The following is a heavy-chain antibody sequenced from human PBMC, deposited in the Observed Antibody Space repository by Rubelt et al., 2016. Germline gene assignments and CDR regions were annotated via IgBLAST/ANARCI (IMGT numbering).Heavy chain of an antibody. V-gene: IGHV3-23*04. Sequence: EVQLVESGGALIQPGGSLRLSCAASGFTFSSCAMSWVRQVPGKGLEWVLGISDNGGSTYYADSVKGRFTISRDNSKNTLYLQMNSLGAEDTAVYYCARDVSSKITIFGVVIPGDFDYWGQGTLVTVSS. CDR3: ARDVSSKITIFGVVIPGDFDY. CDR1: GFTFSSCA. CDR2: ISDNGGST. J-gene: IGHJ4*02. D-gene: IGHD3-3*01.